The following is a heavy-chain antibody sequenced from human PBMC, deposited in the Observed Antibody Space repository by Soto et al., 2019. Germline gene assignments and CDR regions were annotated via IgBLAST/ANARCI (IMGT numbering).Heavy chain of an antibody. V-gene: IGHV1-69*02. CDR2: IIPILGIA. CDR1: GGTFRSYT. CDR3: ASSPVDYMDV. J-gene: IGHJ6*03. Sequence: QVQLVQSGAEVKKPASSVKVSCKASGGTFRSYTISWVRQAPGQGLEWMGRIIPILGIANYAQKFQGRDTITADKTPSTAYMELSSLRSEDTAVYYCASSPVDYMDVWGKGTTVTVSS.